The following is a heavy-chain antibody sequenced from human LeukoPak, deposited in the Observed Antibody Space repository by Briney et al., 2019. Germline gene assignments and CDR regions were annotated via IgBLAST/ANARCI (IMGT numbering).Heavy chain of an antibody. CDR2: IQYDGGNE. J-gene: IGHJ1*01. CDR3: ARGSRWAAADYTL. CDR1: GFTFSHFG. D-gene: IGHD6-13*01. Sequence: PGGSLRLSCAASGFTFSHFGMHWVRQAPGKGLAWVAFIQYDGGNEYYTDSVKGRFTISRDNAKNSLYLQMNSLRAEDTAVYYCARGSRWAAADYTLWGQGTLVTVSS. V-gene: IGHV3-30*02.